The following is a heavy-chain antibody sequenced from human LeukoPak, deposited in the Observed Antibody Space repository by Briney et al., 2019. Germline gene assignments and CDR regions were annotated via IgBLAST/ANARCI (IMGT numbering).Heavy chain of an antibody. Sequence: GRSLRLSCAASGFTFSSYAMHWVRQAPGKGLEWVAVISYDGSNKYYADSVKGRFTISRDNSKNTLYLQMNSLRAEDTAVYYCARDLAWDYGDYPMDYWGQGTLVTVSS. CDR1: GFTFSSYA. D-gene: IGHD4-17*01. V-gene: IGHV3-30-3*01. CDR2: ISYDGSNK. J-gene: IGHJ4*02. CDR3: ARDLAWDYGDYPMDY.